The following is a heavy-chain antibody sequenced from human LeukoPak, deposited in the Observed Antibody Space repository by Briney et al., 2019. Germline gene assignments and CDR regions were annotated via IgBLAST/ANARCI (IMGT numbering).Heavy chain of an antibody. CDR2: IYYSGST. D-gene: IGHD3-22*01. V-gene: IGHV4-39*01. J-gene: IGHJ4*02. CDR1: GGSISSSNYH. Sequence: SSETLSLTCTVSGGSISSSNYHWGWIRQPPGKGLEWIGTIYYSGSTYYNPSLKSRVTISVDTSKNQFSLKLSSVTAADTAVYYCARHGYLTTNWGQGTLVTVSS. CDR3: ARHGYLTTN.